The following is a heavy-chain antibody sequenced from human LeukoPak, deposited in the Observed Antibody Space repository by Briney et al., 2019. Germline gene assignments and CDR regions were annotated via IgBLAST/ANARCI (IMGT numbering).Heavy chain of an antibody. CDR1: GGTFSSYA. D-gene: IGHD3-10*01. J-gene: IGHJ4*02. Sequence: ASVKVSCKASGGTFSSYAVSWVRQAPGQGLEWMGGIIPIFGTANYAQKFQGRVTITADESTSTAYMELSSLRSEDTAVYYCARVYLPEPGNVYGSGSYPADYWGQGTLVTVSS. CDR2: IIPIFGTA. V-gene: IGHV1-69*13. CDR3: ARVYLPEPGNVYGSGSYPADY.